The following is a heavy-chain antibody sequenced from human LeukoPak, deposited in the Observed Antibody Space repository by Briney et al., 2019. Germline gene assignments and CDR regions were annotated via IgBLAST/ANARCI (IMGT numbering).Heavy chain of an antibody. CDR1: GFTLSDYY. D-gene: IGHD6-13*01. CDR2: ISSGSSYI. Sequence: GALRLSCAASGFTLSDYYMSWIRQAPGKGLEWVSSISSGSSYIYYADSLKGRFTISRDNAKNSLYLQMNSLRAEDTAVYYCAAGKASAVSFDYWGQGTLVTVSS. CDR3: AAGKASAVSFDY. V-gene: IGHV3-11*06. J-gene: IGHJ4*02.